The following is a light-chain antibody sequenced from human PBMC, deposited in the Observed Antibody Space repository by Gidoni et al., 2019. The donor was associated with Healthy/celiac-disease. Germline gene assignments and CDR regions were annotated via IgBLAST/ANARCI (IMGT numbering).Light chain of an antibody. V-gene: IGKV3-20*01. CDR2: GAS. CDR1: QSVSSSY. J-gene: IGKJ1*01. CDR3: QQYGRT. Sequence: EIVLTQSPGTLSLSPGERATLSCRASQSVSSSYLAWYQQTPGQAPRLLIYGASSRATGIPDRFSGSGSVTDFTLTISRLEPEDFAVYYCQQYGRTFGQGTKVEIK.